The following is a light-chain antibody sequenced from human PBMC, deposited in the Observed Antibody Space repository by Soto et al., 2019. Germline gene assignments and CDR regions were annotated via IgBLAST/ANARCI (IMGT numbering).Light chain of an antibody. CDR2: GAS. J-gene: IGKJ5*01. Sequence: EIVMTQSPATLSVSPGDTATLSCRASQSIGSNVGCYQQKPGQAPNLLIYGASTRATGIPARFSGSGSGTEFSLTISSLQSEDLAVYYCQQYNTWSLITFGQGTRLEIK. CDR1: QSIGSN. CDR3: QQYNTWSLIT. V-gene: IGKV3-15*01.